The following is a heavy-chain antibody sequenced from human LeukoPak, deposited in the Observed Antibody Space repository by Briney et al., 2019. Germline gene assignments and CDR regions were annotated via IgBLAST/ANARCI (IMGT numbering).Heavy chain of an antibody. J-gene: IGHJ5*02. CDR3: ARGHSGRWFWWFGA. Sequence: GGSLRFSCAASGFTFSSYWMSWVRQAPGRGLQWVASIKQDGSEIYYVDSVKGRFSISRDNDKNSLSLQMNSLRAEDTAVYYCARGHSGRWFWWFGAWGQGTLVTVSS. V-gene: IGHV3-7*04. D-gene: IGHD1-26*01. CDR2: IKQDGSEI. CDR1: GFTFSSYW.